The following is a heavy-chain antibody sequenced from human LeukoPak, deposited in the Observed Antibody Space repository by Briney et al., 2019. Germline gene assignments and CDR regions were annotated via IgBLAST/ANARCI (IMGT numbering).Heavy chain of an antibody. Sequence: PGGSLRLFCAASGFTFSSYSMNWVRQAPGKGLEWVSSISSSSSYIYYADSVKGRFTISRDNAKNSLYLQMNSLRAEDTAVYYCARAVVGKEDLDNWGQGTLVTVSS. CDR3: ARAVVGKEDLDN. CDR2: ISSSSSYI. D-gene: IGHD6-19*01. J-gene: IGHJ4*02. V-gene: IGHV3-21*01. CDR1: GFTFSSYS.